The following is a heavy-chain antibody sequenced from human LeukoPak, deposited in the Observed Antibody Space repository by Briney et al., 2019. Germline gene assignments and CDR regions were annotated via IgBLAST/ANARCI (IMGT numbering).Heavy chain of an antibody. CDR1: GGSISSGDYC. J-gene: IGHJ4*02. CDR2: IYYSGST. D-gene: IGHD1-26*01. V-gene: IGHV4-30-4*08. CDR3: ARAPLYSGSYGN. Sequence: SQTLSLTCTVSGGSISSGDYCWSWIRQPPGKGLEWIGYIYYSGSTYYNPSLKSRVTISVDTSKNQFSLKLSSVTAADTAVYYCARAPLYSGSYGNWGQGTLVTVSS.